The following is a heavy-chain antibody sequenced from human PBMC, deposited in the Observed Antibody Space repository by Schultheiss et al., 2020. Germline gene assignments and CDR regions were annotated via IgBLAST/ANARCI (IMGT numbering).Heavy chain of an antibody. Sequence: GESLKISCSASGFSFSSYAIHWVRQAPGKGLEHVSTISTYGENTYYADSMKGRFTISRDDSKNTVYLQMSSLRTEDTAVYYCAKDQRGSNAFDIRGQGSLVTVSS. CDR1: GFSFSSYA. CDR3: AKDQRGSNAFDI. J-gene: IGHJ3*02. D-gene: IGHD1-26*01. CDR2: ISTYGENT. V-gene: IGHV3-64D*09.